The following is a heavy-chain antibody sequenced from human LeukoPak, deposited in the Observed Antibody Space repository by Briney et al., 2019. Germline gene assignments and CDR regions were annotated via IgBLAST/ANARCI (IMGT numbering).Heavy chain of an antibody. D-gene: IGHD3-10*01. CDR3: ARGSLSGSGSYYNYYYYYGMDV. CDR1: GFTVSSNY. Sequence: GGSLRLSCAASGFTVSSNYMSWVRQAPGKGLEWASVIYSGGSTYYADSVKGRFTISRHNSKNTLYLQMNSLRAEDTAVYYCARGSLSGSGSYYNYYYYYGMDVWGQGTTVTVSS. J-gene: IGHJ6*02. CDR2: IYSGGST. V-gene: IGHV3-53*04.